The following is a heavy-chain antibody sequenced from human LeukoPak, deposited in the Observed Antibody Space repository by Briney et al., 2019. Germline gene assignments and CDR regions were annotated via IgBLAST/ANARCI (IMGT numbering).Heavy chain of an antibody. CDR2: IYHSGST. V-gene: IGHV4-38-2*02. D-gene: IGHD3-10*01. CDR1: GYSISSGYY. Sequence: TSETLSPTCAVSGYSISSGYYWGWIRQPPGKGLEWIGSIYHSGSTYYNPSLKSRVTISVDTSKNQFSLKLSSVTAADTAVYYCARDTEILWFGESSGAFDIWGQGTMVTVSS. J-gene: IGHJ3*02. CDR3: ARDTEILWFGESSGAFDI.